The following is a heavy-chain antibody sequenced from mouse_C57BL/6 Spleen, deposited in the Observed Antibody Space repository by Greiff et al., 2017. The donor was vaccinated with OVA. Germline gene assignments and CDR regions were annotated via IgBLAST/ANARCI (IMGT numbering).Heavy chain of an antibody. CDR2: IDPSDSET. J-gene: IGHJ4*01. Sequence: QVHVKQPGAELVRPGSSVKLSCKASGYTFTSYWMHWVKQRPIQGLEWIGNIDPSDSETHYNQKFKDKATLTVDKSSSTAYMQLSSLTSEDSAVYYCARKNYYGSSYDYAMDYWGQGTSVTVSS. D-gene: IGHD1-1*01. CDR3: ARKNYYGSSYDYAMDY. CDR1: GYTFTSYW. V-gene: IGHV1-52*01.